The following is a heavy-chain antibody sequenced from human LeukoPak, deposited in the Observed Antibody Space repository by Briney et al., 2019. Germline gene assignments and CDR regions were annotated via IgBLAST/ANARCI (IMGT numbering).Heavy chain of an antibody. Sequence: SETRSLTCTVSGGSISSYYWSWIRQPPGKGLEWIGYIYNSGSTNYNPSLKRRVTISVDTSKNQFSLKLSSVTAADTAVYYCARVDYDFWSGFSSGWFDPWGQGTPGTVSS. J-gene: IGHJ5*02. D-gene: IGHD3-3*01. V-gene: IGHV4-59*01. CDR2: IYNSGST. CDR3: ARVDYDFWSGFSSGWFDP. CDR1: GGSISSYY.